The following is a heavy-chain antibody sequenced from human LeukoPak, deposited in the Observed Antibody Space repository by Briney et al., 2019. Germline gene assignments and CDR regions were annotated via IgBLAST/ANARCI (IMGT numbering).Heavy chain of an antibody. V-gene: IGHV4-4*02. Sequence: PSGTLSLTCAVSGGSISSSNWWSWVRQPPGKGLEWIGEIYHSGSTNYNPSLKSRVTISVDKSKNQFSLKLSSVTAADTAVYYCASHTDPEWELLYDYWGQGTLVTVSS. CDR3: ASHTDPEWELLYDY. D-gene: IGHD1-26*01. CDR1: GGSISSSNW. CDR2: IYHSGST. J-gene: IGHJ4*02.